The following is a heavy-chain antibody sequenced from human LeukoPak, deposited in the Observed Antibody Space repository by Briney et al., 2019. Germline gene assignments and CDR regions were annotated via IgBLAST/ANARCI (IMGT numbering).Heavy chain of an antibody. J-gene: IGHJ5*02. CDR3: ARRGYCSSTSCYPFDP. CDR2: IYPGDSDT. D-gene: IGHD2-2*01. CDR1: GYSFTSYW. V-gene: IGHV5-51*01. Sequence: GESLKISCKGSGYSFTSYWIGRVRQMPGKGLEWMGIIYPGDSDTRYSPSFQGQVTISADKSISTAYLQWSSLKASDTAMYYCARRGYCSSTSCYPFDPWGQGTLVTVSS.